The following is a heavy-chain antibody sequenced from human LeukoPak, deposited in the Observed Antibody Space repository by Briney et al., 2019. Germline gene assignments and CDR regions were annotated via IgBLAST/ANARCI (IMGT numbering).Heavy chain of an antibody. D-gene: IGHD3-22*01. CDR3: ARGGQSYYYDSSGYSAFDI. V-gene: IGHV4-30-2*01. J-gene: IGHJ3*02. CDR1: GGSISSGGYY. CDR2: IYHSGST. Sequence: PSETLSLTCTVSGGSISSGGYYWSWIRQPPGKGLEWIGYIYHSGSTYYNPSLKSRVTISVDRSKNQFSLKLSSVTAADTAVYYCARGGQSYYYDSSGYSAFDIWGQGTMVTVSS.